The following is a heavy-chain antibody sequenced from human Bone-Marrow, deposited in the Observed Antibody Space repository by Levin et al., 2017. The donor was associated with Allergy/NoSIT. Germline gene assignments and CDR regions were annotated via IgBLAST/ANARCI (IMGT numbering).Heavy chain of an antibody. D-gene: IGHD5/OR15-5a*01. J-gene: IGHJ6*02. CDR2: IYSGGNT. Sequence: AGGSLRLSCAASGLTVGNAYMSWVRQAPGKGLEWVSVIYSGGNTYYSDSVEGRFTISRDSSRNTLYLQMNSLRAEDAAVYFCATMSWPSYYYALDVWGQGTTVTVSS. V-gene: IGHV3-53*01. CDR1: GLTVGNAY. CDR3: ATMSWPSYYYALDV.